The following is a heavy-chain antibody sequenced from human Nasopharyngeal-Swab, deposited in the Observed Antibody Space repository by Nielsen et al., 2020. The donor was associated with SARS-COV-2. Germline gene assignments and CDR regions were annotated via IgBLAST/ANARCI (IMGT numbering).Heavy chain of an antibody. CDR1: GFTFSSYT. CDR2: ISYDGSNK. Sequence: GGSLRLSCAASGFTFSSYTMHWVRQAPGKGLEWVAVISYDGSNKYYADFVKGRFTISRDISKNTLYLQMNNLRAEDTAVFYCASTPLDSSGYYYAFHYWGRGTLVTVSS. J-gene: IGHJ4*02. V-gene: IGHV3-30-3*01. CDR3: ASTPLDSSGYYYAFHY. D-gene: IGHD3-22*01.